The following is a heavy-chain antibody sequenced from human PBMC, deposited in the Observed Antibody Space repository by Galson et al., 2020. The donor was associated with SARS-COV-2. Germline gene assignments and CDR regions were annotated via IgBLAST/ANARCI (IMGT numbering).Heavy chain of an antibody. Sequence: SETLSLTCTVSGGSINSSSYYWGWIRQPPGKGLEWIGSIYYSGSTYYNPSLKSRVTISVDTSKNQFSLKLSSVTAADTAVYYCATPRIYYYGSGSPTYFDYWGQGSRVTVSS. CDR2: IYYSGST. CDR1: GGSINSSSYY. J-gene: IGHJ4*02. V-gene: IGHV4-39*01. CDR3: ATPRIYYYGSGSPTYFDY. D-gene: IGHD3-10*01.